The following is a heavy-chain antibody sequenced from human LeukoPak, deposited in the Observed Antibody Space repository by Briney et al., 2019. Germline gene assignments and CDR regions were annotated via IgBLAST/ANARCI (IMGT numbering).Heavy chain of an antibody. CDR2: INHSGST. V-gene: IGHV4-34*01. J-gene: IGHJ4*02. CDR1: GGSFSGYY. D-gene: IGHD2-15*01. Sequence: SETLSLTCAVYGGSFSGYYWSWIRQPPGKGLEWIGEINHSGSTNYNPSLKSRVTISVDTSKNQFSLKLSSVTAADTAVYYCARRVGYCSGGSCYWGYYFDYWGQGTLVTVSS. CDR3: ARRVGYCSGGSCYWGYYFDY.